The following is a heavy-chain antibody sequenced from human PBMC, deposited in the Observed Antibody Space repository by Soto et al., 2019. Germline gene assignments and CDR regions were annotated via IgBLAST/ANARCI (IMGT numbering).Heavy chain of an antibody. Sequence: SETLSLSCTVSGDSIGSGDNYWSWIRQPPGKGLEWIGFIHSRGSTNYNPSLRSRLIISVDTSKNQFSLTLSSVTAADTAVYYCARIGSYYDNTGFSENAFDVWGQGTMVTVSS. CDR2: IHSRGST. CDR3: ARIGSYYDNTGFSENAFDV. V-gene: IGHV4-30-4*01. CDR1: GDSIGSGDNY. D-gene: IGHD3-10*01. J-gene: IGHJ3*01.